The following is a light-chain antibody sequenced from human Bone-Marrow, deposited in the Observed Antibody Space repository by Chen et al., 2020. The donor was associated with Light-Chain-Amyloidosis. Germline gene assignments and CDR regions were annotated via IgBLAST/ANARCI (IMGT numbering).Light chain of an antibody. Sequence: SYVLTQPSSVSVAPGRTATIACGGNNIGSTSVHWYQQAPGQAPLLVVYDDSDRPSGIPVRLSGSNSGTTATLTISRVAAGDEADYSCQVWDRSSDRPVFGGGTKLTVL. CDR3: QVWDRSSDRPV. V-gene: IGLV3-21*02. J-gene: IGLJ3*02. CDR2: DDS. CDR1: NIGSTS.